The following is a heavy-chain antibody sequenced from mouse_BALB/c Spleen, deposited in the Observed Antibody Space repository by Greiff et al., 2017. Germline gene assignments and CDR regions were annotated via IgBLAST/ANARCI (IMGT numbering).Heavy chain of an antibody. CDR1: GYSITSDYA. V-gene: IGHV3-2*02. CDR3: AREGEKEQLGLPSWFAY. J-gene: IGHJ3*01. Sequence: EVKLVESGPGLVKPSQSLSLTCTVTGYSITSDYAWNWIRQFPGNKLEWMGYISYSGSTSYNPSLKSRISITRDTSKNQFFLQLNSVTTEDTATYYCAREGEKEQLGLPSWFAYWGQGTLVTVSA. D-gene: IGHD3-1*01. CDR2: ISYSGST.